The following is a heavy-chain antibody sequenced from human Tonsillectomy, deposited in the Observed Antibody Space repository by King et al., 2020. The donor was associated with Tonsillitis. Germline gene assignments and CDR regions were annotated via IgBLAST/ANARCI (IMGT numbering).Heavy chain of an antibody. V-gene: IGHV4-61*02. CDR1: GGSISSGCYY. D-gene: IGHD3-22*01. CDR3: ARGVYYDSSGYYNEGGYEI. J-gene: IGHJ3*02. Sequence: LQLQESGPGLVKPSQTLSLSCTVSGGSISSGCYYWSWIRQPAGKGLEWIGRIYTSGSTNYNPSLKSRVTISVDTSKNQFSLKLSSVTAADTAIYYCARGVYYDSSGYYNEGGYEIWGQGTMVTVFS. CDR2: IYTSGST.